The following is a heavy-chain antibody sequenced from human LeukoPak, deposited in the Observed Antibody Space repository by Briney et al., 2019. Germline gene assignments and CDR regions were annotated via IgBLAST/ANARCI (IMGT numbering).Heavy chain of an antibody. CDR1: GFTFSSYS. V-gene: IGHV3-21*01. J-gene: IGHJ4*02. D-gene: IGHD2-21*02. CDR2: ISSSSSYM. CDR3: ATGEVVTMFADY. Sequence: PGGSLRLSCAASGFTFSSYSMNWVRQAPGKGLEWVSSISSSSSYMYYADSVKGRFTISRDNAKNSLYLQMNSLRAEDTAVYYCATGEVVTMFADYWGQGTLVTVSS.